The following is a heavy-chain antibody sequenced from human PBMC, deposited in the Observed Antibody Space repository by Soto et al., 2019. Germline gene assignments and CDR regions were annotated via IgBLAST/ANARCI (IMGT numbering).Heavy chain of an antibody. Sequence: QVQLQESGPRLVKPSQTLSLSCAVSGGSIISASYSWNWIRQSPGRGLEWIGHIYSSGSTYYNPSLKSRVSISVDTSNNQFSLKVTSVTAADTAVYFCAREDAARIERWFDAWGQGILVTVSS. CDR2: IYSSGST. V-gene: IGHV4-31*11. J-gene: IGHJ5*02. D-gene: IGHD6-6*01. CDR3: AREDAARIERWFDA. CDR1: GGSIISASYS.